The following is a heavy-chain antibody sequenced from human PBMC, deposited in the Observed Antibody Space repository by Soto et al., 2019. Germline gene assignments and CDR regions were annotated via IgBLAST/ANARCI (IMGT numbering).Heavy chain of an antibody. D-gene: IGHD2-2*01. CDR2: IIPIFGTA. V-gene: IGHV1-69*13. Sequence: ASVKVSCKASGYTFTGYSMHWVRQAPGQGLEWMGGIIPIFGTANYAQKFQGRVTITADESTSKAYMELSSLRSEDTAVYYCARRIVSVPAAMETLDYWGQGSLVTVS. CDR1: GYTFTGYS. J-gene: IGHJ4*02. CDR3: ARRIVSVPAAMETLDY.